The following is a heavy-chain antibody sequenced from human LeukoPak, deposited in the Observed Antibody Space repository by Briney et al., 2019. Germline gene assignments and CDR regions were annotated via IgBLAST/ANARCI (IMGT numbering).Heavy chain of an antibody. J-gene: IGHJ4*02. CDR3: ARVESYDSTLDFDY. CDR1: GYTFTSYG. Sequence: ASVKVSCKASGYTFTSYGISWVRQAPGQGLEWMGWISAYNGNTNYAQKLQGRVTMTTDTSTSTAYMELRSLRSDDTAVYYCARVESYDSTLDFDYWGQGTLVTASS. D-gene: IGHD3-22*01. V-gene: IGHV1-18*01. CDR2: ISAYNGNT.